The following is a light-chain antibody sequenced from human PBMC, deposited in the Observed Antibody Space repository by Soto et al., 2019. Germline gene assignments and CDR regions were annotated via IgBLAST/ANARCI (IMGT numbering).Light chain of an antibody. V-gene: IGKV2-24*01. Sequence: DIGMTQTPLSSPVTLGQPASISCRSSQSLVHSAGNTYLSWLQQRPGQPPRLVIYKVSNRFSGVPDRFRGSGAGTYFTLKISRVEAEDVGVYYCMQATLLWTFGQGTKLEIK. CDR3: MQATLLWT. CDR2: KVS. J-gene: IGKJ2*02. CDR1: QSLVHSAGNTY.